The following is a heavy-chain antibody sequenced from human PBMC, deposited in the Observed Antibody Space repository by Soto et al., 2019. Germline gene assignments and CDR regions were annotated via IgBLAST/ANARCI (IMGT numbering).Heavy chain of an antibody. CDR2: IYYSGST. Sequence: PSATLSLTCTVSGGSISSSSYYWGWIRQPPGKGLEWIGSIYYSGSTYYNPSLKSRVTISVDTSKNQFSLKLSSVTAADTAVYYCASFSSGWYGYFDYWGQGTLVTVSS. D-gene: IGHD6-19*01. CDR1: GGSISSSSYY. CDR3: ASFSSGWYGYFDY. V-gene: IGHV4-39*01. J-gene: IGHJ4*02.